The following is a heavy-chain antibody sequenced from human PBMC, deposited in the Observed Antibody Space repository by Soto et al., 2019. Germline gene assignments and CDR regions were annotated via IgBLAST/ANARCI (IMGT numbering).Heavy chain of an antibody. CDR2: IYYSGTT. J-gene: IGHJ6*02. Sequence: SETLSLTCTVSGGCISSGDYYWSLILQPPGKGLEWIGYIYYSGTTYSDPSLKSRLTISVDTSNNQFSLRLSSVTVADTAVYYCARVDTGRGYDYDMDVWGQGITVTVSS. D-gene: IGHD1-1*01. CDR3: ARVDTGRGYDYDMDV. CDR1: GGCISSGDYY. V-gene: IGHV4-30-4*01.